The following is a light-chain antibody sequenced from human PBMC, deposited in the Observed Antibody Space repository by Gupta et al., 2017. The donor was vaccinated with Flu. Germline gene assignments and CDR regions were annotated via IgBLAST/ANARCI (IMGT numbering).Light chain of an antibody. Sequence: IQMTQSPSSLSASVGGRVTITCRASPSISFYLNWYQQKPGKAPKLLIYAASMCQSGVPERFSGSGSGTEFTLTSSRRQTEDFATYYGQQNYNNMAFGGGTKVEIK. CDR3: QQNYNNMA. CDR2: AAS. V-gene: IGKV1-39*01. J-gene: IGKJ4*01. CDR1: PSISFY.